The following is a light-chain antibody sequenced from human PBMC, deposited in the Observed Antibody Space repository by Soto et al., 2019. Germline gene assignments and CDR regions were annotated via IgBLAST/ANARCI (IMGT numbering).Light chain of an antibody. CDR1: SGSIASKS. V-gene: IGLV6-57*02. Sequence: NFMLTQPHSVSESPGKTVTFSCTGSSGSIASKSVQCYQQRPVSAPTTVIYEVDRRPSEVPDRFSGSIDSSSNSASLTIAGLKTEDEADSYCQSFGSGIVLFGGGTKLTVL. CDR2: EVD. J-gene: IGLJ2*01. CDR3: QSFGSGIVL.